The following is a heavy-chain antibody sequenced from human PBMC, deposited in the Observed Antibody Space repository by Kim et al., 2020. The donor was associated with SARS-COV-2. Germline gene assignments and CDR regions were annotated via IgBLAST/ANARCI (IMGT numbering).Heavy chain of an antibody. Sequence: GGSLRLSCAASGFTFSSYSMNWVRQAPGKGLEWVSSISSSSSYIYYADSVKGRFTISRDNAKNSLYLQMNSLRAEDTAVYYCAREPLLWILGYFDLWGRGTLVTVSS. J-gene: IGHJ2*01. D-gene: IGHD3-16*01. V-gene: IGHV3-21*01. CDR1: GFTFSSYS. CDR3: AREPLLWILGYFDL. CDR2: ISSSSSYI.